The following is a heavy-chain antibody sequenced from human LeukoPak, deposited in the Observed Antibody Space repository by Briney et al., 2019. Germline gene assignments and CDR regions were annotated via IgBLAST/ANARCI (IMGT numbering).Heavy chain of an antibody. V-gene: IGHV4-59*01. Sequence: SETLSLTCTVSGGSISSYYWSWIRQPPGKGLEWIGYIYYSGSTNYNPSLKSRVTISVDTSKNQFSLKLSSVTAADTAVYYCARDRLPGSTTWGQGTMVTVSS. CDR1: GGSISSYY. D-gene: IGHD2-2*01. CDR3: ARDRLPGSTT. J-gene: IGHJ3*01. CDR2: IYYSGST.